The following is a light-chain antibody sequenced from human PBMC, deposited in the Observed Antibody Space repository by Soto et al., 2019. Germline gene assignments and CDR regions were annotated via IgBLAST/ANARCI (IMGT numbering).Light chain of an antibody. V-gene: IGKV3-15*01. J-gene: IGKJ5*01. CDR3: QQYNNWPPIT. CDR2: GAS. CDR1: QSVSSN. Sequence: EIVMTQSPATLSVSTGESATLSCRASQSVSSNLAWYQQKPGQAPRLLIYGASTRATGIPARFSGSGSGTEFTLTTSSLQSKDFAVYYCQQYNNWPPITFGQGTSLEIK.